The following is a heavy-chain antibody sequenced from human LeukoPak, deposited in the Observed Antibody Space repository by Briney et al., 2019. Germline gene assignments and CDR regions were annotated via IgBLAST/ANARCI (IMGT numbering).Heavy chain of an antibody. CDR1: GFIVSGNY. D-gene: IGHD4-17*01. V-gene: IGHV3-53*01. J-gene: IGHJ4*02. CDR2: IYSGGDT. Sequence: GGSLRLSCAASGFIVSGNYLSWVRQAPGKGLEWVSVIYSGGDTYSADSVKGRFTTSRDNSKNTVYLQMNSLRVEDTAVYYCARGRRDYGDYPYWGQGTLVTVSS. CDR3: ARGRRDYGDYPY.